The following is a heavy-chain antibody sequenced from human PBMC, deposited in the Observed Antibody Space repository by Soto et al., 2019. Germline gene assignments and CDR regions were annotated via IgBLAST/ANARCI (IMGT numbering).Heavy chain of an antibody. CDR2: MTPNSGNT. J-gene: IGHJ4*02. Sequence: ASVKVSCKASGYTFASYDMNWVRQASGQGLEWMGYMTPNSGNTGYAQKFQGRVTMTRDTSISTAYMELSSLRSEDTAVYYCAREDIRSGYFDYWGQGTLVTVSS. D-gene: IGHD3-3*01. CDR3: AREDIRSGYFDY. CDR1: GYTFASYD. V-gene: IGHV1-8*01.